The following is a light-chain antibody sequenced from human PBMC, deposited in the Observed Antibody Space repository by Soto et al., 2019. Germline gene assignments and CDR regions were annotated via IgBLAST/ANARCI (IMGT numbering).Light chain of an antibody. J-gene: IGKJ2*01. CDR1: QSLSSG. V-gene: IGKV3-15*01. CDR2: DAS. Sequence: IVMTQSPATLSVSPGERATLSCRASQSLSSGLAWYQQKPGQAPRLLIYDASTRATGVPARFSGSGSGTEFTLTVSSLQSEEFAVYYCQQYKLWYTFGQGTKLEIK. CDR3: QQYKLWYT.